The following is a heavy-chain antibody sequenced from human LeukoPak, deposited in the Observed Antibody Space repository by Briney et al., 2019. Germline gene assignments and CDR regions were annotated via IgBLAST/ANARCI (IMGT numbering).Heavy chain of an antibody. Sequence: ASVKASCKASGGTFSSYAISWVRQAPGQGLEWMGGIIPIFGTANYAQKFQGRVTITADESTSTAYMELSGLRSEDTAVYYCARAPNYEGRDYWGQGTLVTVSS. CDR2: IIPIFGTA. J-gene: IGHJ4*02. CDR3: ARAPNYEGRDY. V-gene: IGHV1-69*13. D-gene: IGHD1-7*01. CDR1: GGTFSSYA.